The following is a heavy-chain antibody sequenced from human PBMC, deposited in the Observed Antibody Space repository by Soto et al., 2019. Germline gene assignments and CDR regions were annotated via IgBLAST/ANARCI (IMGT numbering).Heavy chain of an antibody. CDR3: VRGGNYYDSSGYYQNWFDP. V-gene: IGHV4-34*01. Sequence: SETLSLTCAVYGGSFSGYYWSWIRQPPGKGLEWIGEINHSGSTNYNPSLKSRVTISVDTSKNQFSLKLSSVTAADTAVYYCVRGGNYYDSSGYYQNWFDPWGQGTLVTVSS. D-gene: IGHD3-22*01. J-gene: IGHJ5*02. CDR1: GGSFSGYY. CDR2: INHSGST.